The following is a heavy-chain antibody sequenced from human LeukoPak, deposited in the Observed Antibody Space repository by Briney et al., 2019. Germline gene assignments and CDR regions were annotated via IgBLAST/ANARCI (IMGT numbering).Heavy chain of an antibody. CDR3: ARAGRTGFDY. CDR1: GFTFSSHW. Sequence: GGSLRLSCAGSGFTFSSHWMHWVRQAPGKGLVWVSFSNSDGSSTSYADSVKGRFTISRGNAKNTLYLQMNSLRVEDTAVYYCARAGRTGFDYWGQGTLVTVSS. J-gene: IGHJ4*02. CDR2: SNSDGSST. D-gene: IGHD1-1*01. V-gene: IGHV3-74*01.